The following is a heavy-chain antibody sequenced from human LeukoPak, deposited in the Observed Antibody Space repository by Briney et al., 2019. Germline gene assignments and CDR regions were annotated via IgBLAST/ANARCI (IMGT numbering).Heavy chain of an antibody. CDR1: GGSISSYY. CDR2: IYYSGST. V-gene: IGHV4-59*01. J-gene: IGHJ1*01. D-gene: IGHD3-3*01. CDR3: ARGGIFGFQH. Sequence: SETLSLTCTVSGGSISSYYWSWIRQPPGKGLEWIGYIYYSGSTNYNPSLKSRVTISVDTSKNQFSLKLSSVTAADTAVYYCARGGIFGFQHWGQGTLVTVSS.